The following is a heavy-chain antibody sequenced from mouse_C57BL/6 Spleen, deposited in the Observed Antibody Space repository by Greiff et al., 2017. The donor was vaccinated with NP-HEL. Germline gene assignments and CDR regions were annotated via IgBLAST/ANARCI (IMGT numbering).Heavy chain of an antibody. CDR2: INYDGSST. J-gene: IGHJ1*03. CDR3: ARERGYYRYFDV. D-gene: IGHD2-2*01. CDR1: GFTFSDYY. Sequence: DVQLVESEGGLVQPGSSMKLSCTASGFTFSDYYMAWVRQVPEKGLEWVANINYDGSSTYYLDSLKSRFIISRDNAKNILYLQMSSLKSEDTATYYCARERGYYRYFDVWGTGTTVTVSS. V-gene: IGHV5-16*01.